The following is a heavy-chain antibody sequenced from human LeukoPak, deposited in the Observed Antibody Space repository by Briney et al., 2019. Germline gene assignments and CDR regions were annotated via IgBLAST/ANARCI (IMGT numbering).Heavy chain of an antibody. Sequence: NPGGSLRLSCAASGFTFSNAWMSWVRQAPGKGLEWVGRIKSKTAGGTTDYAAPVKGRFTISRDDSKNTLYLQMNSLKTEDTAVYYCTTENYDILTGYFPFDYWGQGTLVTVSS. J-gene: IGHJ4*02. CDR1: GFTFSNAW. V-gene: IGHV3-15*01. CDR3: TTENYDILTGYFPFDY. D-gene: IGHD3-9*01. CDR2: IKSKTAGGTT.